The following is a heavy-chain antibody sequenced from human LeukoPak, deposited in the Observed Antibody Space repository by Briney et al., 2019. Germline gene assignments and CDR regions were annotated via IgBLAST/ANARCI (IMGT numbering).Heavy chain of an antibody. D-gene: IGHD4-23*01. CDR2: INPNSGGT. Sequence: ASVKVSCKASGYTFTGYYMHWVRQAPGQGLEWMGWINPNSGGTNYAQKFQGRVTMTRDTSISTAYMELSRLRPDDTAVYYCAXXARDYGGNXXLXFDYWGQGTLVTVSS. CDR3: AXXARDYGGNXXLXFDY. J-gene: IGHJ4*02. V-gene: IGHV1-2*02. CDR1: GYTFTGYY.